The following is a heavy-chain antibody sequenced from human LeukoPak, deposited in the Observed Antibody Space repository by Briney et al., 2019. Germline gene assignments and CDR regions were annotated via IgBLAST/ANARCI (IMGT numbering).Heavy chain of an antibody. CDR2: INPNSGGT. CDR3: ATYYYDSSGYREAFDI. CDR1: GYTFTGYY. Sequence: ASVKVSCKASGYTFTGYYMHWVRQAPGQGLEWMGWINPNSGGTNYAQKFQGRVTMTEDTSTDTAYMELSSLRSEDTAVYYCATYYYDSSGYREAFDIWGQGTMVTVSS. V-gene: IGHV1-2*02. D-gene: IGHD3-22*01. J-gene: IGHJ3*02.